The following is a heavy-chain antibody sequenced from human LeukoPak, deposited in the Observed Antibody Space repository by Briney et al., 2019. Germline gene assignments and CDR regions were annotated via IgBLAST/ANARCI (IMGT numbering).Heavy chain of an antibody. Sequence: SETLSLTCAVYGGSFSGYYWSWIRQPPGKGLEWIGEINHSGSTNYNPSLKSRVTISVDTSKNQFSLKLSSVTAADTAIYYCATYRQVLLPFECWGQGTLVTVSS. J-gene: IGHJ4*02. CDR3: ATYRQVLLPFEC. CDR2: INHSGST. D-gene: IGHD2-8*02. CDR1: GGSFSGYY. V-gene: IGHV4-34*01.